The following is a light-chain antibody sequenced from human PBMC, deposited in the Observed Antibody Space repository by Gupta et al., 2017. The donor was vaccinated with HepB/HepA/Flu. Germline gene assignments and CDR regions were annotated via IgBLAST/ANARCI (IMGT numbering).Light chain of an antibody. Sequence: SYVLTPPPSVSVASGRTARITCGGNNIGSKSVHWYQQKPGQAPVLVVYDDSDRHSGIPERFSGSNSGNTATLTISRVEAGDKADYYCQGRDCSSDLVVFGGGTKLTVL. CDR2: DDS. CDR1: NIGSKS. J-gene: IGLJ2*01. V-gene: IGLV3-21*03. CDR3: QGRDCSSDLVV.